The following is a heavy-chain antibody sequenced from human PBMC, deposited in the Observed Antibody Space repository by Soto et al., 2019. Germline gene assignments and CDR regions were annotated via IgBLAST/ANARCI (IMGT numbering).Heavy chain of an antibody. CDR2: ISYSGRT. CDR3: ARGSSCQLLFDY. V-gene: IGHV4-59*01. J-gene: IGHJ4*02. CDR1: SDSISSYY. Sequence: QVQLQESGPGLVKPSETLSLTCTVSSDSISSYYWCWIRQPTEKRLEWIGYISYSGRTDYNNSLNSRVTRSGDTFKNQFSLKVSSVTAADTAVYYWARGSSCQLLFDYWGLGTLGCVSS. D-gene: IGHD2-2*01.